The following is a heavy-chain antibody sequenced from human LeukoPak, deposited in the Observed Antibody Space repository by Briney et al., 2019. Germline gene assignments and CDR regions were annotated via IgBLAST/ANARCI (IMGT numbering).Heavy chain of an antibody. CDR2: ISGSGGST. CDR1: GSTFSSYA. V-gene: IGHV3-23*01. J-gene: IGHJ4*02. Sequence: PGGSLRLSCAASGSTFSSYAMSWVRQAPGKGLEWVSAISGSGGSTYYADSVKGRFTISRDNSKNTLYLQMNSLRAEDTAVYYCAKEPPQNYYDSSGYPYFDYWGQGTLVTVSS. CDR3: AKEPPQNYYDSSGYPYFDY. D-gene: IGHD3-22*01.